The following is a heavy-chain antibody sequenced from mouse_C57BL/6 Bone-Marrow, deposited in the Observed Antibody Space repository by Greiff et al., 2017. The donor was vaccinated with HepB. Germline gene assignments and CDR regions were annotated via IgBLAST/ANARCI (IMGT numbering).Heavy chain of an antibody. J-gene: IGHJ2*01. CDR3: ARDRYYGSSYYFDY. CDR1: GISITTGNYR. V-gene: IGHV3-5*01. Sequence: EVKLMESGPGLVKPSQTVFLTCTVTGISITTGNYRWSWIRQFPGNKLEWIGYIYYSGTITYNPSLTSRTTITRDTPKNQFFLEMNSLTAEDTATYYCARDRYYGSSYYFDYWGQGTTLTVSS. D-gene: IGHD1-1*01. CDR2: IYYSGTI.